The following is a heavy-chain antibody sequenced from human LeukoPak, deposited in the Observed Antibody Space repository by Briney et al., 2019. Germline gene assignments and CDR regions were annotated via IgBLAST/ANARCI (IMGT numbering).Heavy chain of an antibody. D-gene: IGHD3-9*01. J-gene: IGHJ5*02. Sequence: ASVKVSCKASGYTFTSYAMNWVRQAPGQGLEWMGWINTNTGNPTYAQGFTGRFVFSLDTSISKRYLRIWSLKAEDTAVYYCARAYDILAGYRGGNWFDPWGQGTLVTVSS. V-gene: IGHV7-4-1*01. CDR1: GYTFTSYA. CDR2: INTNTGNP. CDR3: ARAYDILAGYRGGNWFDP.